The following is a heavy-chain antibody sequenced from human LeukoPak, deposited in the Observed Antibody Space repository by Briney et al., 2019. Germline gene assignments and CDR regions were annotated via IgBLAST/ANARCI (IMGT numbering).Heavy chain of an antibody. V-gene: IGHV3-23*01. CDR2: IGGSGGST. CDR1: GFTFSSYA. CDR3: AKVTYYYGSGSYGF. J-gene: IGHJ4*02. D-gene: IGHD3-10*01. Sequence: GGSLRLSCAASGFTFSSYAMSWVRQAPGKGLEWVSAIGGSGGSTYYADSVKGRFTISRDNSKNTLYLQMNSLRAEDTAVYYCAKVTYYYGSGSYGFWGQGTLVTVSS.